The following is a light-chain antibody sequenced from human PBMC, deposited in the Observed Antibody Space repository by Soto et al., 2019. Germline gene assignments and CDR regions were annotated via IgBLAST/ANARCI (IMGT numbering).Light chain of an antibody. V-gene: IGKV1-39*01. CDR3: QQSYSNSPLT. J-gene: IGKJ4*01. CDR1: QSIRTY. Sequence: DVPVTQSPSSLSASVGDRVTITCRASQSIRTYLNWYQQKPGKAPKLLIYAASSLQSGVPARFSGSGSGTDFTLTISSLQPEDFATYYCQQSYSNSPLTFGGGTKVEIK. CDR2: AAS.